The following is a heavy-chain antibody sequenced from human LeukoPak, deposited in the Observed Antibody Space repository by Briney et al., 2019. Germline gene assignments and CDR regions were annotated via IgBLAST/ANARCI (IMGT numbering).Heavy chain of an antibody. Sequence: ASVKLSCKASGGTFSSYAISWVRQAPGQGLEWMGGIIPIFGTANYARKFQGRVTITADKSTSTAYMELSSLRSEDTAVYYCARDLTGYSSGWYYFDYWGQGTLVTVSS. CDR2: IIPIFGTA. J-gene: IGHJ4*02. V-gene: IGHV1-69*06. CDR1: GGTFSSYA. CDR3: ARDLTGYSSGWYYFDY. D-gene: IGHD6-19*01.